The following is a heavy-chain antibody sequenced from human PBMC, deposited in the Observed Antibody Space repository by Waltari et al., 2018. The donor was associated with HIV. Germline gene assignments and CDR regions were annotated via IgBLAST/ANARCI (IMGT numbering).Heavy chain of an antibody. CDR1: GFTFRSLG. V-gene: IGHV3-30*18. Sequence: VQLVESGGGVVQPGMSLRLSFTASGFTFRSLGRPWVRQAPGKGLEWVAVISYDGSNKYYADSVKGRFTISRDNSKNTLYLQMNSLRAEDTAVYYCAKDARFLDLDYYYGMDVWGQGTTVTVSS. CDR2: ISYDGSNK. CDR3: AKDARFLDLDYYYGMDV. D-gene: IGHD3-3*01. J-gene: IGHJ6*02.